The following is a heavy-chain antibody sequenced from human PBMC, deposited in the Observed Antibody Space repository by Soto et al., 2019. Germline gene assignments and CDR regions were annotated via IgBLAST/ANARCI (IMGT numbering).Heavy chain of an antibody. J-gene: IGHJ6*02. Sequence: GASVKVSCKASGFTFTSSAVQWVRQARGQRLEWIGWIVVGSGNTNYAQKFQERVTITRDMSTSTAYMELSSLRSEDTAVYYCAAAGVGVPAATRAYYYYGMDVWGQGTTVTVSS. V-gene: IGHV1-58*01. CDR2: IVVGSGNT. CDR1: GFTFTSSA. D-gene: IGHD2-2*01. CDR3: AAAGVGVPAATRAYYYYGMDV.